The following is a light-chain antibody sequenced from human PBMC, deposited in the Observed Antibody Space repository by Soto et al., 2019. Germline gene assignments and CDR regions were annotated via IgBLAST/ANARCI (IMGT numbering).Light chain of an antibody. V-gene: IGLV2-14*01. J-gene: IGLJ1*01. Sequence: QSVLTQPASVSGSPGQSITISCSGTSSDVGGYNYVSWYQQHPGKAHKLMIYDVSNRPSGVSNRFSGSKSGNTASLTISGLQAEDEADYYCSSYTSSSTFYVFGPGTKLTVL. CDR1: SSDVGGYNY. CDR3: SSYTSSSTFYV. CDR2: DVS.